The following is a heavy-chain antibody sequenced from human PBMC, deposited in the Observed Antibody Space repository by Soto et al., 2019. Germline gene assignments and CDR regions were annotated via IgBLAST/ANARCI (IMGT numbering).Heavy chain of an antibody. CDR1: GFTFSGFA. V-gene: IGHV3-48*02. CDR3: ARGSLIHFDY. Sequence: GGSLRLSCAASGFTFSGFAMNWVRQAPGKGLEWISYIKTSTGTTHYADSVKGRFTISRDNAKDSVYLQMNSLRDEDTAVYYCARGSLIHFDYWGQGALVTVSS. J-gene: IGHJ4*02. CDR2: IKTSTGTT.